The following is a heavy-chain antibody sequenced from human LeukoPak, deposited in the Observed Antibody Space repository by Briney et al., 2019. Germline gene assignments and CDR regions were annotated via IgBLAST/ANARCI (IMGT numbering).Heavy chain of an antibody. Sequence: HPGGSLRLSCAASGSTFSTYGMHWVRQAPGKGLEWVAVIWYDGRTQFYAESVKGRFAVSRDNSKNTLYLQMNSLRAEDTAVYHCARGEYYHESSGYPNYWGQGTLVTVSS. CDR2: IWYDGRTQ. CDR1: GSTFSTYG. CDR3: ARGEYYHESSGYPNY. V-gene: IGHV3-33*01. J-gene: IGHJ4*02. D-gene: IGHD3-22*01.